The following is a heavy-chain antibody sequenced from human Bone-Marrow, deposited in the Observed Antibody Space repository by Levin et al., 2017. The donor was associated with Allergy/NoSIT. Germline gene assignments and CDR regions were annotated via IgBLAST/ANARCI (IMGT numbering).Heavy chain of an antibody. CDR2: IRSKAYGGTT. Sequence: GGSLRLSCTASGFTFGDYAMSWFRQAPGKGLEWVGFIRSKAYGGTTEYAASVKGRFTISRDDSKSIAYLQMNSLKTEDTAVYYCTRKERAVLRYFDWLLYYYYYGMDVWGQGTTVTVSS. V-gene: IGHV3-49*03. CDR3: TRKERAVLRYFDWLLYYYYYGMDV. D-gene: IGHD3-9*01. CDR1: GFTFGDYA. J-gene: IGHJ6*02.